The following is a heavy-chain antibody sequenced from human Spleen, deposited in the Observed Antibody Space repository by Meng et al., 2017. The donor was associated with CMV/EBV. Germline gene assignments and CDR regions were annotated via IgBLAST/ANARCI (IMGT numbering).Heavy chain of an antibody. CDR2: ISSNSGTI. Sequence: GESLKISCAASGFTFSPYSLNWVRQAPGKGLEWLSYISSNSGTIYDADSVKGRFTISRDNAKNSLYLQMNSLRTEDTAVYYCTYQLIDQFYYAAMDVWGQGTTVTVSS. V-gene: IGHV3-48*04. J-gene: IGHJ6*02. CDR3: TYQLIDQFYYAAMDV. CDR1: GFTFSPYS. D-gene: IGHD2-2*02.